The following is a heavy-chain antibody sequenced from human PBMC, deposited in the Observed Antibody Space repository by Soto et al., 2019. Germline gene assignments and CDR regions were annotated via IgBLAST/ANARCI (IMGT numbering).Heavy chain of an antibody. V-gene: IGHV1-46*01. CDR1: GYTFTNYY. CDR2: INPSGGST. J-gene: IGHJ5*02. D-gene: IGHD1-26*01. Sequence: QVQLVQSGAEVKKPGASVKASCKASGYTFTNYYIHWVRQGPGQGFEWMGTINPSGGSTTYAQEFQRRVTMTRDTSTSTVYMELSSLRYEDSAVYYCARGGVGATTRRWIWFDPWGHGTLVTVSS. CDR3: ARGGVGATTRRWIWFDP.